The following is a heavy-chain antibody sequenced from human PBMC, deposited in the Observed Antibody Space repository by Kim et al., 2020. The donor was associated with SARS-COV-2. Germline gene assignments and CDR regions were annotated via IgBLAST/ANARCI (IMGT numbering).Heavy chain of an antibody. Sequence: ASVKVSCKASGYTFTSYAMNWVRQAPGQGLEWMGWINTNIGNPTYAQGFTGRFVFSLDTSVSTAYLQLSSLKAEDTAVYYCAREGGSYYVWYFDLWGRGTLVTVST. CDR1: GYTFTSYA. CDR2: INTNIGNP. J-gene: IGHJ2*01. CDR3: AREGGSYYVWYFDL. V-gene: IGHV7-4-1*02. D-gene: IGHD1-26*01.